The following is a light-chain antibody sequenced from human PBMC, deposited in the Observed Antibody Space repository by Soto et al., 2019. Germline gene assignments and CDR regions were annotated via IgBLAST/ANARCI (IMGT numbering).Light chain of an antibody. Sequence: IQMTQSHSSLSASVGDRFTITCRAIQSISNSLNWYQQKPGKAPKLLIYAASRLQSGVPSRFSGSGSGTDFTVTISRLQPEDFATYYCQQSYSSPRTFGQGTNVEI. CDR2: AAS. CDR1: QSISNS. J-gene: IGKJ1*01. CDR3: QQSYSSPRT. V-gene: IGKV1-39*01.